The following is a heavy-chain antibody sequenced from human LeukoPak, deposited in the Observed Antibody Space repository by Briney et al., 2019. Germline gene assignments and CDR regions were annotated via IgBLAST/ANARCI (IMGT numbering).Heavy chain of an antibody. CDR1: GDSVSSNSVT. V-gene: IGHV6-1*01. CDR3: ARRLTQYDCFDP. CDR2: TYYRSTWYN. D-gene: IGHD2-2*01. J-gene: IGHJ5*02. Sequence: SQTLSLTCALSGDSVSSNSVTWNWIRQSPSRGLEWLGRTYYRSTWYNDYAVSVRGRITVNPDTSKDQFSLHLNSVTPEDTAVYYCARRLTQYDCFDPWGQGILVTVSS.